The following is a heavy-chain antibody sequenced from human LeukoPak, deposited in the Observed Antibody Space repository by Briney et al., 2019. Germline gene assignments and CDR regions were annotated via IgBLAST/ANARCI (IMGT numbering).Heavy chain of an antibody. CDR3: ARGSAVAGTIGWFDP. J-gene: IGHJ5*02. CDR2: INHSGST. V-gene: IGHV4-34*01. CDR1: GVSFSGYY. Sequence: KPSETLSLTCAVYGVSFSGYYWSWIRQPPGKGLEWIGGINHSGSTNYNPSLKSRVTISVDTSKNQFSLKLSSVTAADTAVYYCARGSAVAGTIGWFDPWGQGTLVTVSS. D-gene: IGHD6-19*01.